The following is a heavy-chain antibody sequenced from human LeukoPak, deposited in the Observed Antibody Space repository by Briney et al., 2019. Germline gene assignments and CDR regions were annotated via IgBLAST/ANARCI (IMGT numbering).Heavy chain of an antibody. J-gene: IGHJ4*02. CDR2: ISYDGSNK. V-gene: IGHV3-30*04. CDR3: ARAMIVVVTNDY. Sequence: GGSLRLSCAASGFTFSSYAMHWVRQAPGKGLEWVAVISYDGSNKYYADSVKGRFTISRDNSKNTLYLQMNSLRAEDTAVYYCARAMIVVVTNDYRGQGTLVTVSS. CDR1: GFTFSSYA. D-gene: IGHD3-22*01.